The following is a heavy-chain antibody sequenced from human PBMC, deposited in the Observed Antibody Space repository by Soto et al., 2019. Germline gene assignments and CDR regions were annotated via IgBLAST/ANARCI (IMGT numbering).Heavy chain of an antibody. V-gene: IGHV3-30*18. CDR1: GFTFKTHA. Sequence: QVQLGESGGGVVQPGTSLRLSCAASGFTFKTHAMHWVRQAPGKGLEWMAVIAYDGNEKFYADSVKGRFTISRDNSKNAMYFQINTLRNEDTAVYYCGKDVGDYVPYYYGVDVWGQGTTVTVSS. CDR2: IAYDGNEK. D-gene: IGHD1-26*01. CDR3: GKDVGDYVPYYYGVDV. J-gene: IGHJ6*02.